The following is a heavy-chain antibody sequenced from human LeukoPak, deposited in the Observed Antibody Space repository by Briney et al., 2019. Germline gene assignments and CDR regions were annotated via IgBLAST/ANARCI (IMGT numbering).Heavy chain of an antibody. CDR3: ARPYYYYLDV. CDR2: IIHSGST. V-gene: IGHV4-4*02. Sequence: SETLSLTCAVSGVSISSYWWGWVRQTPGKGLEWIGEIIHSGSTNYNPSLKSRATLSLDESKNQLSLKLSSVTAADTAVYYCARPYYYYLDVWGQGTTVTVSS. CDR1: GVSISSYW. J-gene: IGHJ6*03.